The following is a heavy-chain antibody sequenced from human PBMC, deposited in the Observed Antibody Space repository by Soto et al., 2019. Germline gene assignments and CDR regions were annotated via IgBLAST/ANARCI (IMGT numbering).Heavy chain of an antibody. CDR3: AKGTSRTTTVSWFDP. CDR2: ITGSGGNT. V-gene: IGHV3-23*01. J-gene: IGHJ5*02. D-gene: IGHD4-4*01. CDR1: GFTFSDYA. Sequence: EVQLLGSGGGLVQPGGSLRLSCAASGFTFSDYAMSWVRQAPGKGLEWVSGITGSGGNTYYADSVKGRFTISRDNSKNTLYLQMNSLRAEDTAVYYCAKGTSRTTTVSWFDPWGQGTLVTVSS.